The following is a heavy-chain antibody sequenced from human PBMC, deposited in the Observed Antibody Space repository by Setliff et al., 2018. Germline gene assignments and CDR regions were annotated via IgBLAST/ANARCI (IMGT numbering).Heavy chain of an antibody. Sequence: GGSLRLSCAASGFIFTKYAMXXXXXXXXXXLEWXXARXXRXSSTYYXXSVKGRFTXXXXXAKNSLYLQMNSLRAEDTAIYYCVRAXSXYDMDVWGKGTTVTV. CDR2: RXXRXSST. D-gene: IGHD3-10*01. V-gene: IGHV3-23*01. CDR3: VRAXSXYDMDV. J-gene: IGHJ6*03. CDR1: GFIFTKYA.